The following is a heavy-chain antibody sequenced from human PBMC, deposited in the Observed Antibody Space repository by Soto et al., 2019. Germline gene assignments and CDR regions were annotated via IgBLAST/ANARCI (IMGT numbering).Heavy chain of an antibody. V-gene: IGHV1-69*12. D-gene: IGHD5-18*01. CDR1: GGTFSSYA. J-gene: IGHJ4*02. CDR3: AGESVDTARVTLLPLDY. CDR2: IIPIFGTA. Sequence: QVQLVQSGAEVKKPGSSVKVSCKASGGTFSSYAISWVRQAPGQGLEWMGGIIPIFGTANYAQKFQGRVTITANASPSTXYMELSSMSSEDTAVYYCAGESVDTARVTLLPLDYWGQGTLVTVAS.